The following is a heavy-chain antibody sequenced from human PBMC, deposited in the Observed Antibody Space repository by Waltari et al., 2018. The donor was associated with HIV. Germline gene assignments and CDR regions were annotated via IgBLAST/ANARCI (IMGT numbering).Heavy chain of an antibody. CDR1: GFTFDDYA. V-gene: IGHV3-9*01. D-gene: IGHD6-13*01. J-gene: IGHJ3*02. CDR3: AKDGQPIPSSWNAFDI. CDR2: ISWNSGSI. Sequence: EVQLVESGGGLVQPGRSLRLSCAASGFTFDDYAMHWVRQAPGKGLEWVSGISWNSGSIGYADSVKGRFTISRDNAKNSLYLQMNSLRAEDTALYYCAKDGQPIPSSWNAFDIWGQG.